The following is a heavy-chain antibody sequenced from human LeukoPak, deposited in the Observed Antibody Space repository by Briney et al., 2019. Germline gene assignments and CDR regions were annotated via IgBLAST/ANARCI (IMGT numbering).Heavy chain of an antibody. CDR1: GGSISSSSYY. V-gene: IGHV4-39*01. J-gene: IGHJ5*02. D-gene: IGHD2-8*01. CDR3: AEPFPMVYGGGFSWFDP. CDR2: IYYSGST. Sequence: KPSETLSLTCTVSGGSISSSSYYWGWIRQPPGKGLEWIGSIYYSGSTYYNPSLKSRVTISVDTSKNQFSLKLSSVTAADTTVYYCAEPFPMVYGGGFSWFDPWGQGTLVTVSS.